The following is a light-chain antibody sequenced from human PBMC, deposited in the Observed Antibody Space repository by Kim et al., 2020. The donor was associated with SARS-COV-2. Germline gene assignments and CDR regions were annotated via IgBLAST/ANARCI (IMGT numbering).Light chain of an antibody. CDR3: SSYVGSDRVV. CDR1: SRAVRAYNY. J-gene: IGLJ3*02. V-gene: IGLV2-8*01. Sequence: GPSGTLSCSGTSRAVRAYNYDTWNQQHPGKAPKVMVYEVEKRPSGVPDRFSGSKSGNTDSLTVSGLQAEDEADYYCSSYVGSDRVVFGGGTQLTVL. CDR2: EVE.